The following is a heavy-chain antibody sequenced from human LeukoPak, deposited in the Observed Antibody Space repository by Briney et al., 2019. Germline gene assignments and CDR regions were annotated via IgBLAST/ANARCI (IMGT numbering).Heavy chain of an antibody. CDR2: ISGSGGST. V-gene: IGHV3-23*01. Sequence: GGSLRLSCAASGFTFSSYAMSWVRQAPGKGLEWVSAISGSGGSTYYADSVKGRFTVSRDNSKNTLYLQMNSLRAEDTAVYYCARDPGVGATYFDYWGQGTLVTVSS. J-gene: IGHJ4*02. CDR3: ARDPGVGATYFDY. D-gene: IGHD1-26*01. CDR1: GFTFSSYA.